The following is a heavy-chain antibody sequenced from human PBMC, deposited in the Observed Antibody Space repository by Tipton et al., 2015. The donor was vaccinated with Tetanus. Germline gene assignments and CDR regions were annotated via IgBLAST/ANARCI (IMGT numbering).Heavy chain of an antibody. D-gene: IGHD3-10*01. J-gene: IGHJ6*02. V-gene: IGHV4-34*01. CDR2: INYDGST. CDR3: ARGDYYGSVTYDV. Sequence: TLSLTCAVYGGTFNNYFWTWIRQPPGKGLEWIGEINYDGSTNYSPSLKRRVTLSLDTTKKQVSLKLSSVTAADTAVYYCARGDYYGSVTYDVWGQGTTVTVPS. CDR1: GGTFNNYF.